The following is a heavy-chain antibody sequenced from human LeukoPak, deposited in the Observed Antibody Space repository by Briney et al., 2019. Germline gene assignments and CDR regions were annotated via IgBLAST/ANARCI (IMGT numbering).Heavy chain of an antibody. Sequence: ASVKVSCKASGYTFTSYDINWVRQATGQGLEWMGWMNPNSGNTGYAQKFQGRVTMTRNTSISTAYMELSSLRSEDTAVSYCARGTANDYSDRNSYYFDYWGQGTLVTVSS. CDR2: MNPNSGNT. D-gene: IGHD4-11*01. V-gene: IGHV1-8*01. J-gene: IGHJ4*02. CDR1: GYTFTSYD. CDR3: ARGTANDYSDRNSYYFDY.